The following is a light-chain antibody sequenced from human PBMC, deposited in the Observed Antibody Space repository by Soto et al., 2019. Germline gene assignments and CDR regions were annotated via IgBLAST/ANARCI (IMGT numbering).Light chain of an antibody. J-gene: IGLJ2*01. V-gene: IGLV2-23*03. Sequence: QSALTQPASVSGSPGQSITISCTATRSDVGAYNLVSWFQQHPGKAPKLMIYEGTKRPSGVSNRFSGSKSGNTASLTISGLQAEDEADYYCCSFAGTTTFVIFGGGTKLTVL. CDR2: EGT. CDR1: RSDVGAYNL. CDR3: CSFAGTTTFVI.